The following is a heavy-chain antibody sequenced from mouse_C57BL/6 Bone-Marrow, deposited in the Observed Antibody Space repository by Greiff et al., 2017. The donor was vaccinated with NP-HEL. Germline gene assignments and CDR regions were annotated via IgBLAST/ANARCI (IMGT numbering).Heavy chain of an antibody. J-gene: IGHJ3*01. CDR3: ARDRDYGSSYGGFAY. CDR2: INYDGSST. V-gene: IGHV5-16*01. Sequence: EVMLVESEGGLVQPGSSMKLSCTASGFTFSDYYMAWVRQVPEKGLEWVANINYDGSSTYYLDSLKSRFIISRDNAKNILYLQMSSLKSEDTATYYCARDRDYGSSYGGFAYWGKGTLVTVSA. D-gene: IGHD1-1*01. CDR1: GFTFSDYY.